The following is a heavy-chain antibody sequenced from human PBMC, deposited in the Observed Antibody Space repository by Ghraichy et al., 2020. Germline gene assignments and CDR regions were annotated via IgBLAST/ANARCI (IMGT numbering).Heavy chain of an antibody. J-gene: IGHJ6*02. V-gene: IGHV4-31*03. CDR2: IYYSGST. CDR3: ARGGYYGSGSYSGYLHYYYGMDV. D-gene: IGHD3-10*01. Sequence: SETLSLTCTVSGGSISSGGYYWSWIRQHPGKGLEWIGYIYYSGSTYYNPSLKSRVTISVDTSKNQFSLKLSSVTAADTAVYYCARGGYYGSGSYSGYLHYYYGMDVWGQGTTVTVSS. CDR1: GGSISSGGYY.